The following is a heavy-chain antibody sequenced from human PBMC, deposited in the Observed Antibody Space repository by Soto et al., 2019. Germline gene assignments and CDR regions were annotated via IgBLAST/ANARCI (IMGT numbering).Heavy chain of an antibody. V-gene: IGHV1-3*01. CDR2: INAGNGNT. J-gene: IGHJ6*02. CDR1: GYTFTSYA. D-gene: IGHD3-9*01. Sequence: ASVKVSCKASGYTFTSYAMHWVRQAPGQRLEWMGWINAGNGNTKYSQKFQGRVTITRDTSTSTAYMELSSLRSEDTAVYYCARQYYDILTGYYNSYYYYGMDVWGQGTTVTVSS. CDR3: ARQYYDILTGYYNSYYYYGMDV.